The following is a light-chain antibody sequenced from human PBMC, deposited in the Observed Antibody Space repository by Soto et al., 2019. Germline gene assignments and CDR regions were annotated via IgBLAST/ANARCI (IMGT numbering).Light chain of an antibody. CDR3: QQSYSTLWT. J-gene: IGKJ1*01. CDR1: QRISSY. Sequence: ASVADRITIPFRASQRISSYKNWYQKKPGKAPKLLIYASSRLHSLVPSRFSGSGCATDFPLTISSLQPEDFATYYWQQSYSTLWTFGQGTKVDIK. V-gene: IGKV1-39*01. CDR2: ASS.